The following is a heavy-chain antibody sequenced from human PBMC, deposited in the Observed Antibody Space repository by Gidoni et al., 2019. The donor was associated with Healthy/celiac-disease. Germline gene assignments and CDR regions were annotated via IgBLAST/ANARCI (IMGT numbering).Heavy chain of an antibody. Sequence: EVQLVESGGGLVQPGGSLRLSCAASGFTFSSYWMHWVRQAPGKGLVWVSRINSDGSSTSYADSVKGRFTISRDNAKNTLYLQMNSLRAEDTAVYYCARDFVVVTAEETDYYGMDVWGQGTTVTVSS. CDR1: GFTFSSYW. CDR2: INSDGSST. D-gene: IGHD2-21*02. CDR3: ARDFVVVTAEETDYYGMDV. V-gene: IGHV3-74*01. J-gene: IGHJ6*02.